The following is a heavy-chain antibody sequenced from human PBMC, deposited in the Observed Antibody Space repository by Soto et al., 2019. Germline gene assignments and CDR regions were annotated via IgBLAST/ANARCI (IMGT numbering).Heavy chain of an antibody. D-gene: IGHD2-2*01. CDR2: ISTYNDKT. CDR3: AREYHCSTSSCYGFEP. J-gene: IGHJ5*02. CDR1: GYTFTGYG. V-gene: IGHV1-18*04. Sequence: ASVKVSCKASGYTFTGYGISWVRQAPGQGLEWMGWISTYNDKTNYAQNFQGRVTMTTDTSTSTAYMELRSLTSDDTALYYCAREYHCSTSSCYGFEPWCPGPLVTVAS.